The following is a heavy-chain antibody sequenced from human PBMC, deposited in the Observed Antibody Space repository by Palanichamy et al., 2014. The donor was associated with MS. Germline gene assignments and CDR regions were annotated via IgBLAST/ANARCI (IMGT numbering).Heavy chain of an antibody. CDR2: LHGSGTT. CDR3: ARDLGQRGSSYGVLDY. CDR1: VHRQQQL. Sequence: EVQLVESGGGLIQPGGSRETLLCSLWVHRQQQLHELGPPGSRKGLEWVSVLHGSGTTYYADSVKGRFTISRDNSKNTLYLQMNSLRAEDTAVYYCARDLGQRGSSYGVLDYWGQGTLVTVSS. J-gene: IGHJ4*02. D-gene: IGHD5-18*01. V-gene: IGHV3-53*01.